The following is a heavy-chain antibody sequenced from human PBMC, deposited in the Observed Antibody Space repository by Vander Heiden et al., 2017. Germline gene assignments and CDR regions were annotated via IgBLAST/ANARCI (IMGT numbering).Heavy chain of an antibody. Sequence: EVQLLESGGGLVQPGGSLRLSCAASGLTFSSYAMSWVRQAPGKGLEWVSAISGSGGSTYYADSVKGRFTISRDNSKNTLYLQMNSLRAEDTAVYYCAKDTDYYDSSGPYFDYWGQGTLVTVSS. V-gene: IGHV3-23*01. J-gene: IGHJ4*02. D-gene: IGHD3-22*01. CDR1: GLTFSSYA. CDR2: ISGSGGST. CDR3: AKDTDYYDSSGPYFDY.